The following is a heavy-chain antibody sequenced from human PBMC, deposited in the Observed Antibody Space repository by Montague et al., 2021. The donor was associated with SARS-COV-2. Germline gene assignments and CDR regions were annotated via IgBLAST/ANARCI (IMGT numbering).Heavy chain of an antibody. D-gene: IGHD3-9*01. CDR3: ARSRENYNILTGYPYYFDY. J-gene: IGHJ4*02. V-gene: IGHV4-59*01. CDR1: GGSISRYY. Sequence: ETLSLTCTVSGGSISRYYWNWIRQPPGKGLEWIAYIYYSGSTNYNPSLKSRVTISVDTSKNQSSLTLSSVTAADTAVYYCARSRENYNILTGYPYYFDYWGQGTLVTVSS. CDR2: IYYSGST.